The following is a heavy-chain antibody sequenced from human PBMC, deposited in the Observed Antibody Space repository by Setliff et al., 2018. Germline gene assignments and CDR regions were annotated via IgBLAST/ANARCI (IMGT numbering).Heavy chain of an antibody. CDR3: AKDSGYSGYGYFDY. CDR2: ISGSGGST. D-gene: IGHD5-12*01. J-gene: IGHJ4*02. Sequence: GGSLRLSCAASGFTFSSYAMSWVRQAPGKGLEWVSAISGSGGSTYYADSVKGRFTISRDNSKNTLYLQVNSLRAEDTAVYYCAKDSGYSGYGYFDYWGQGTLVTVSS. V-gene: IGHV3-23*01. CDR1: GFTFSSYA.